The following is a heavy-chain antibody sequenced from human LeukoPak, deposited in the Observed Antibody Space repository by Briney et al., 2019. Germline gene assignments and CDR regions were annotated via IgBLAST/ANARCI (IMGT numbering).Heavy chain of an antibody. D-gene: IGHD4-17*01. Sequence: VASVKVSCKASGYTFTSYGISWVRQAPGQGLEWMGWISAYNGNTNYAQTLQGRVTMTTDTSTSTAYMELGRLRSDDTAVYYCARDYSDTMNYYYYGMDVWGQGTTVTVSS. CDR3: ARDYSDTMNYYYYGMDV. CDR1: GYTFTSYG. V-gene: IGHV1-18*01. CDR2: ISAYNGNT. J-gene: IGHJ6*02.